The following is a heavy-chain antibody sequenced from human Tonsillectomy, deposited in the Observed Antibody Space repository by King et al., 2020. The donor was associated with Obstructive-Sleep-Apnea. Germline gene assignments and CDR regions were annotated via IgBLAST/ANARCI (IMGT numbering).Heavy chain of an antibody. Sequence: VQLVESGGGLVQPGRSLRLSCAASGFTFSSYAMHWVRQAPGKGLEWVAVISYDGSNKYYADSVKSRFTISRDNSKNTLYLQMNSLRAEDTAVYYCARIYGGNAFYYYYGMDVWGQGTTVTVSS. J-gene: IGHJ6*02. CDR2: ISYDGSNK. D-gene: IGHD4-23*01. CDR3: ARIYGGNAFYYYYGMDV. CDR1: GFTFSSYA. V-gene: IGHV3-30*04.